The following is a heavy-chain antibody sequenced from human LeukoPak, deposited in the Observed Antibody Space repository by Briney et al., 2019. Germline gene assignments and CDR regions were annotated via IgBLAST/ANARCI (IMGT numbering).Heavy chain of an antibody. Sequence: PGGSLRLSCAASGFTLSSYAMHWVRQAPGKGLEWVAVISYDGSNKYYADSVKGRFTISRDNSKNTLYLQMNSLRAEDTAVYYCAREVFSLGRASDYWGQGTLVTVSS. J-gene: IGHJ4*02. CDR2: ISYDGSNK. D-gene: IGHD3-9*01. V-gene: IGHV3-30*01. CDR1: GFTLSSYA. CDR3: AREVFSLGRASDY.